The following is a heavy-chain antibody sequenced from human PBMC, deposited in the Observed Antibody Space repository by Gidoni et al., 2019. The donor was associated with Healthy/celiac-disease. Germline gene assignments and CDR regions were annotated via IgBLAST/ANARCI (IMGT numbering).Heavy chain of an antibody. CDR1: GGSISSYY. D-gene: IGHD3-10*01. Sequence: QVQLQESGPGLVKPAETLSRTCTVAGGSISSYYWSWIRQPPGKGLEWIGYIYYSGSTNSNPSLKRRVTISVDTSTTQFSLKLRSVTAADTAVYYCARARPMTGMGVWGQGTTVTVSS. CDR3: ARARPMTGMGV. J-gene: IGHJ6*02. CDR2: IYYSGST. V-gene: IGHV4-59*01.